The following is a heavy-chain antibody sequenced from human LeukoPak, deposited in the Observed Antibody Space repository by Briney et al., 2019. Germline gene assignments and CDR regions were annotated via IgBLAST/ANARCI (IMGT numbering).Heavy chain of an antibody. D-gene: IGHD3-10*01. CDR3: ATAMVRGGNWFDP. CDR1: GYTLTELS. Sequence: ASVKVSCKVSGYTLTELSMHWVRQAPGKGLEWMGGFDPEDGETIYAQKFQGRVTMIEDTSTDTAYMELSSLRSEDTAVYYCATAMVRGGNWFDPWGQGTLVTVSS. CDR2: FDPEDGET. J-gene: IGHJ5*02. V-gene: IGHV1-24*01.